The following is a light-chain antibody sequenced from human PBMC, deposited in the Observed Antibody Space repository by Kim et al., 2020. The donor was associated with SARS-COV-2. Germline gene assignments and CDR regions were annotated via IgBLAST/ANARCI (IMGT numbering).Light chain of an antibody. CDR3: QQYGSSGT. CDR2: GAS. V-gene: IGKV3-20*01. Sequence: LSPGERATLSCRASQRVSSSYFAWYQQRPAQAPRLLIYGASSRATGIPDRFSGIGSGTDFTLTISRLEAEDFAVYYCQQYGSSGTFGGGTKVDIK. J-gene: IGKJ4*01. CDR1: QRVSSSY.